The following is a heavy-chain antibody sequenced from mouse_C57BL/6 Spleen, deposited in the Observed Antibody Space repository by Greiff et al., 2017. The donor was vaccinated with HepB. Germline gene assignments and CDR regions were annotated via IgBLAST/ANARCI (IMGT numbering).Heavy chain of an antibody. D-gene: IGHD1-1*01. J-gene: IGHJ4*01. V-gene: IGHV1-82*01. CDR1: GYAFSSSW. Sequence: VKLMESGPELVKPGASVKISCKASGYAFSSSWMNWVKQRPGKGLEWIGRIYPGDGDTNYNGKFKGKATLTADKSSSTAYMQLSSLTSEDSAVYFCARGGTTVVATPYAMDYWGQGTSVTVSS. CDR3: ARGGTTVVATPYAMDY. CDR2: IYPGDGDT.